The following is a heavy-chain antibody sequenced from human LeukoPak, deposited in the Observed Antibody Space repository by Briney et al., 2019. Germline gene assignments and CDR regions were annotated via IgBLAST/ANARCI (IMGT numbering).Heavy chain of an antibody. CDR3: ARARAATPSYYFDY. CDR2: IYYSGST. V-gene: IGHV4-31*03. Sequence: SETLSLTCTVSGGSISSGGYYWSWIRQHPGKGLEWIGYIYYSGSTCYNPSLKSRVTISVDTSKNQFSLKLSSVTAADTAVYYCARARAATPSYYFDYWGQGTLVTVSS. D-gene: IGHD2-15*01. J-gene: IGHJ4*02. CDR1: GGSISSGGYY.